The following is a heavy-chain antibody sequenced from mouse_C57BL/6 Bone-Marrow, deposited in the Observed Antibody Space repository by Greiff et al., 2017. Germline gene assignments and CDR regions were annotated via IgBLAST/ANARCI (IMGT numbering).Heavy chain of an antibody. J-gene: IGHJ4*01. V-gene: IGHV1-50*01. CDR3: ARSGRLLRYYYAMDY. CDR2: IDPSDSYT. D-gene: IGHD1-1*01. Sequence: QVQLQQPGAELVKPGASVKLSCKASGYTFTSYWMQWVKQRPGQGLEWIGEIDPSDSYTNYNQKFKGKATLTVDTSSSTAYMQLSSLTSEDSAVYYCARSGRLLRYYYAMDYWGQGTSVTVSS. CDR1: GYTFTSYW.